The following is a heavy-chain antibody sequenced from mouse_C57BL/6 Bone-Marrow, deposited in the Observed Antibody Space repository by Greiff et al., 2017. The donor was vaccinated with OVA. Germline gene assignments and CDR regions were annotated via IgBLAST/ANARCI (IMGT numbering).Heavy chain of an antibody. CDR1: GYSITSGYY. V-gene: IGHV3-6*01. J-gene: IGHJ4*01. CDR3: AREHGSSLYYAMDY. CDR2: ISYDGSN. Sequence: EVQLQQSGPGLVKPSQSLSLTCSVTGYSITSGYYWNWIRQFPGNKLEWMGYISYDGSNNYNPSLKNRISITRDTSKNQFFLKLNSVTTEDTATYYCAREHGSSLYYAMDYWGQGTSVTVSS. D-gene: IGHD1-1*01.